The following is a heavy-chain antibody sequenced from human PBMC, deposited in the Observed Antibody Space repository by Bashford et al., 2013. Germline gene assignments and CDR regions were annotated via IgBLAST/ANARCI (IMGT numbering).Heavy chain of an antibody. D-gene: IGHD3-22*01. V-gene: IGHV4-61*10. J-gene: IGHJ3*02. CDR2: IFYSGTT. Sequence: RPGSRKGLEWIGYIFYSGTTNYNPSLKSRVTISVDTSKNQFSLKLSSVTAADTAVYYCARDPSHDSSGYTFDIWGQGTMVTVSS. CDR3: ARDPSHDSSGYTFDI.